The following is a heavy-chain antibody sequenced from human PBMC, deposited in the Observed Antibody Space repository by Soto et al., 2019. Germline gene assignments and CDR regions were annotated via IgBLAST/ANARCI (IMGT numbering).Heavy chain of an antibody. Sequence: EVQLVESGGDLDQPGGSLRLSCAASGFTFSGHWMHWVRQVPGKGLEWVSRINTDGGSSAYADSVKGRFTISRDNAKNTLYLQMKGLRAEDTAVYYCAREAGYCSRTSCYRRAFDTWGQGTTVTVSS. D-gene: IGHD2-2*01. CDR1: GFTFSGHW. CDR3: AREAGYCSRTSCYRRAFDT. V-gene: IGHV3-74*03. CDR2: INTDGGSS. J-gene: IGHJ3*02.